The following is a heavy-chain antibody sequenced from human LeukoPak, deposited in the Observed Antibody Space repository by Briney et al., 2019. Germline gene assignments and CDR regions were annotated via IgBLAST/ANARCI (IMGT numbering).Heavy chain of an antibody. CDR3: ARGRGYSGYDYNY. CDR2: INSDGSST. Sequence: PGGSLRLSCAASGFTFSSYWMHWVRQAPGKGLVWGSRINSDGSSTSYADSVKGRFTISRDNAKNTLYLQMNSLRAEDTAVYYCARGRGYSGYDYNYWGQGTLVTVSS. V-gene: IGHV3-74*01. D-gene: IGHD5-12*01. CDR1: GFTFSSYW. J-gene: IGHJ4*02.